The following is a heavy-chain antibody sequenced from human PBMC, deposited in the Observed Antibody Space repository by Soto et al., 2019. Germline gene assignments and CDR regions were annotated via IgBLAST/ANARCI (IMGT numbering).Heavy chain of an antibody. CDR3: ARQGNGAEGFDY. D-gene: IGHD4-17*01. V-gene: IGHV5-51*01. J-gene: IGHJ4*02. CDR1: GYYFPSYW. CDR2: FYPGDSDT. Sequence: KGSGYYFPSYWIGWVRQMPGKGLEWMGIFYPGDSDTRYSPSFQGQVTISADRSISTAYLQWSSLKPSDTAMYYCARQGNGAEGFDYWGQGTLVTVS.